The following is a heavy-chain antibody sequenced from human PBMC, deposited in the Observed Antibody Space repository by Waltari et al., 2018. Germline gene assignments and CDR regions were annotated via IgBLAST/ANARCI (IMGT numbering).Heavy chain of an antibody. D-gene: IGHD1-26*01. CDR1: GFTFSSYS. CDR2: ISSSSSYI. V-gene: IGHV3-21*01. Sequence: EVQLVESGGGLVKPGGSLRLSCAASGFTFSSYSMTWVRQAPGKGLEWVSSISSSSSYIYYADSVKGRFTISRDNAKNSLYLQMNSLRAEDTAVYYCASLVGATMPDPWGQGTLVTVSS. CDR3: ASLVGATMPDP. J-gene: IGHJ5*02.